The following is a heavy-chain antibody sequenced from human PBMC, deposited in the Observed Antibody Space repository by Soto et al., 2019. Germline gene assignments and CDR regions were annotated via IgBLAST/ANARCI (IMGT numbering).Heavy chain of an antibody. Sequence: GGSLRLSCAASGFTFSSHSMNWVRQAPGKGLEWVSSISSSSSYIYYADSVKGRFTISRDNAKNSLYLQMNSLRAEDTAVYYCARDIVATGSGFDYWGQGTLVTVSS. V-gene: IGHV3-21*01. D-gene: IGHD5-12*01. J-gene: IGHJ4*02. CDR2: ISSSSSYI. CDR3: ARDIVATGSGFDY. CDR1: GFTFSSHS.